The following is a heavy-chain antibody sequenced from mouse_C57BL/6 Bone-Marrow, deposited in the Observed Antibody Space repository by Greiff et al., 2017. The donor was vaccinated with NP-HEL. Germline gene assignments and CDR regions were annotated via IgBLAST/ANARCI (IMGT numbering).Heavy chain of an antibody. CDR2: IYPGDGDT. Sequence: VKLQESGPELVKPGASVKISCKASGYAFSGSWMNWVKQRPGKGLEWIGRIYPGDGDTNYNGKFKGKATLTADKSSSTAYMQLSSLTSEDSAVYFCARRGGYCGSDYWGQGTTLTVSS. CDR3: ARRGGYCGSDY. V-gene: IGHV1-82*01. CDR1: GYAFSGSW. D-gene: IGHD1-1*01. J-gene: IGHJ2*01.